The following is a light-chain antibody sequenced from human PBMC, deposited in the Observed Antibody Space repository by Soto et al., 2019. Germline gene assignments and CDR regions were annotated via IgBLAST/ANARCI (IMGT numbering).Light chain of an antibody. CDR3: QQYNNLYT. CDR1: QSISGW. J-gene: IGKJ2*01. Sequence: DIQMTQSPSTLSASVRDRVTITCRASQSISGWLAWYQQKPGKAPKLLICKASSLESGVPSRFSGSGSGTEFTLTISSLQPDDFATYYCQQYNNLYTFGQGTKVDI. V-gene: IGKV1-5*03. CDR2: KAS.